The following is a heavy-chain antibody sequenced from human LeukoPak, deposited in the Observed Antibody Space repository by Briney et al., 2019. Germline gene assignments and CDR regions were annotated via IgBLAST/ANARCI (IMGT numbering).Heavy chain of an antibody. CDR1: GLTFSSYS. CDR3: ARGTYYYDSSKPVGDF. D-gene: IGHD3-22*01. V-gene: IGHV3-48*04. Sequence: PGGSLRLSCAASGLTFSSYSMNWVRQAPGKGLEWVSYISTSSSTIYYADSVKGRFTISRDNAKNSLYLQMNSLRAEDTAVYYCARGTYYYDSSKPVGDFWGQGTLVTVSS. CDR2: ISTSSSTI. J-gene: IGHJ4*02.